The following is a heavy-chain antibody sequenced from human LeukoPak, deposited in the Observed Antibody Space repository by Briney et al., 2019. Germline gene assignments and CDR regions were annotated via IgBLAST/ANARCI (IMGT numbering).Heavy chain of an antibody. CDR2: ITGPGRTT. D-gene: IGHD2-21*01. CDR1: GFSFSDYY. CDR3: VKDLWVPH. V-gene: IGHV3-11*01. J-gene: IGHJ4*02. Sequence: RGSLTLCCAASGFSFSDYYMSWIRQAPGGRLEWISYITGPGRTTHYAASVRGRFAISSDNAKNSLSLQMNSLTPEDTAVYYCVKDLWVPHWGQGTLVRVSS.